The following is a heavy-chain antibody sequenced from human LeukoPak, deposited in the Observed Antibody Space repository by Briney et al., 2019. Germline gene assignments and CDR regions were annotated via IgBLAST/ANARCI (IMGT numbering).Heavy chain of an antibody. D-gene: IGHD3-22*01. J-gene: IGHJ3*02. CDR3: ARGVRRGITMIVDDAFDI. Sequence: SETLSLTCTVSGGSISSSSYYWGWIRQPPGTGLEWLGSIYYSGSTYYNPSLKSRVTISVDTSKDQFSLKLSSVTAADTAVYYCARGVRRGITMIVDDAFDIWGQGTMVTVSS. CDR2: IYYSGST. CDR1: GGSISSSSYY. V-gene: IGHV4-39*01.